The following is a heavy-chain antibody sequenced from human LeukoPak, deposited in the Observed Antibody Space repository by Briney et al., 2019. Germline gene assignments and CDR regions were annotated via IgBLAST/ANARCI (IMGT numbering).Heavy chain of an antibody. V-gene: IGHV4-59*08. D-gene: IGHD5-12*01. Sequence: PSETLSLTCTVSGGSIRSYYWSWIRQPPGKGLEWIGYIHYSGSTNYNPSLKSRVTISVDTSRNQFSLKLSSVTAADTAVYYCARRRGRGYDLPSKYYFDYWGQGTLVTVSS. CDR1: GGSIRSYY. CDR2: IHYSGST. J-gene: IGHJ4*02. CDR3: ARRRGRGYDLPSKYYFDY.